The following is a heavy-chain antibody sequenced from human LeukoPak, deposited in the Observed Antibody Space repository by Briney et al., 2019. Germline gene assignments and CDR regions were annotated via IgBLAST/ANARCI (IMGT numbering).Heavy chain of an antibody. CDR2: VSFDSYNE. J-gene: IGHJ6*02. CDR3: VKGKWEDNHYYFGLDV. V-gene: IGHV3-30*04. Sequence: GRSLRLSCAASGFTFSSYAMHWVRQAPGKGLEWVAVVSFDSYNEFYGDSVKGRFTISRDNSKNMVVLQMDSLRPEDTAVYFCVKGKWEDNHYYFGLDVWGQGTTVTVAS. CDR1: GFTFSSYA. D-gene: IGHD1-26*01.